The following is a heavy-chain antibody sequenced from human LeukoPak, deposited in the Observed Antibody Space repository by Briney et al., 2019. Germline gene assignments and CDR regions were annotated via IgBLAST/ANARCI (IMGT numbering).Heavy chain of an antibody. J-gene: IGHJ4*02. CDR2: IYYSGST. D-gene: IGHD3-22*01. CDR3: ARVGYYDSSGYYTSPFDY. Sequence: SQTLSLTCTVSGGSISSGDYYWGWIRQPPGKGLEWIGYIYYSGSTYYNPSLKSRVTISVDTSKNQFSLKLSSVTAADTAVYYCARVGYYDSSGYYTSPFDYWGQGTLVTVSS. CDR1: GGSISSGDYY. V-gene: IGHV4-30-4*01.